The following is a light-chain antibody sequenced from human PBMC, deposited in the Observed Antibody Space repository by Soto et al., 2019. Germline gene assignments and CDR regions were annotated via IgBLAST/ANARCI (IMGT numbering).Light chain of an antibody. CDR3: QQGHSNPYT. Sequence: DIQMTQSPYSLSASVGDSVTITCRASQNIRTYLNWYQQKPGRAPKLLIHSASALPSGVPSRFSGSGSGTEFTLTMSGLQPEDFATYYCQQGHSNPYTFGQGTKVEIK. CDR1: QNIRTY. V-gene: IGKV1-39*01. J-gene: IGKJ2*01. CDR2: SAS.